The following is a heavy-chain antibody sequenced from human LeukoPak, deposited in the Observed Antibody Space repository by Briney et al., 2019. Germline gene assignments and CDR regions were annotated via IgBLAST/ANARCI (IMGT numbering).Heavy chain of an antibody. D-gene: IGHD3-10*01. CDR2: MNPNSGNT. CDR1: GYTFTSYD. CDR3: ARGTGYGSGSRDY. Sequence: ASVKVSCKASGYTFTSYDINWVRQAAGEGLEWMGWMNPNSGNTGYAQKFQGRVTMTRNVSTSTAYMELSSLDSEDTAMYYCARGTGYGSGSRDYWGQGTLVAVSS. J-gene: IGHJ4*02. V-gene: IGHV1-8*01.